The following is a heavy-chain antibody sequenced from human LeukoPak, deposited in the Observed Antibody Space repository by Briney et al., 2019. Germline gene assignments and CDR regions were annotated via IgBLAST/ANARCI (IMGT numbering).Heavy chain of an antibody. CDR1: GGTFTSYY. J-gene: IGHJ6*03. CDR2: INPSGGST. CDR3: ARDLGGYGSGSYYYYYYMDV. Sequence: GASVKVSCKASGGTFTSYYMHWVRQAPGQGLEWMGIINPSGGSTSYAQKFQGRVTMTRDMSTSTVYMELSSLRSEDTAVYYCARDLGGYGSGSYYYYYYMDVWGKGTTVTVSS. D-gene: IGHD3-10*01. V-gene: IGHV1-46*01.